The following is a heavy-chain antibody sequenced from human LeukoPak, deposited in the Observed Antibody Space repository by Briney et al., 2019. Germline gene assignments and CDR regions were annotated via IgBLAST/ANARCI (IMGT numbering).Heavy chain of an antibody. V-gene: IGHV3-48*03. CDR2: ISSSGSTI. Sequence: PGGSLRLSCAASGFTFSSYEMNWVRQAPGKGLEWVSYISSSGSTIYYADSVKGRFTISRDNAKNSLYLQMNSLRAEDTAVYYCARVKGSDSSSWYFPDHYYYYYMDVWGKGTTVTVSS. CDR3: ARVKGSDSSSWYFPDHYYYYYMDV. D-gene: IGHD6-13*01. CDR1: GFTFSSYE. J-gene: IGHJ6*03.